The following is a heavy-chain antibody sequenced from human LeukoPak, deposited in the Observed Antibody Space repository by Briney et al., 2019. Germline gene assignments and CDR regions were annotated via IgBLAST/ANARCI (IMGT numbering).Heavy chain of an antibody. D-gene: IGHD3-10*01. Sequence: GGSLRLSCAASGFTFSSYSMNWVRQAPGKGLEWVSSISSSSSYIYYADSVKGRFTISRDNAKNSLYLQMNSLRAEDTAVYYCARDLDHYGSGSYLDYWGQGTLSPSPQ. V-gene: IGHV3-21*01. CDR1: GFTFSSYS. J-gene: IGHJ4*02. CDR2: ISSSSSYI. CDR3: ARDLDHYGSGSYLDY.